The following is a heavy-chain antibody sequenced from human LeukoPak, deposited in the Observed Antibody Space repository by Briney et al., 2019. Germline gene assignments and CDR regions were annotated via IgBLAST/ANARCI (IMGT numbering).Heavy chain of an antibody. CDR2: INSDGSST. V-gene: IGHV3-74*01. Sequence: GGSLRLSCAASGFTFSSYSMSWVRQAPGKGLVWVSRINSDGSSTNYADSVKGRFTISRDNAKNTLYLQMNSLRAEDTAMYYCARAVYYSNYLGYWGQGTLVTVSS. CDR1: GFTFSSYS. D-gene: IGHD3-10*01. J-gene: IGHJ4*01. CDR3: ARAVYYSNYLGY.